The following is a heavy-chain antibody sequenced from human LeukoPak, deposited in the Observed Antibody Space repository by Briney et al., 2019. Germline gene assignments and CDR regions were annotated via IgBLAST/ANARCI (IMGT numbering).Heavy chain of an antibody. D-gene: IGHD2-2*01. V-gene: IGHV3-74*01. CDR1: GFSFSVYW. CDR2: IKTDGSIT. J-gene: IGHJ5*02. Sequence: GGSLRLSCAASGFSFSVYWMHWVRQAPGKGPVWVSRIKTDGSITDYADFVKGRFTISRDNAKNTLYLQMNSLRVDDTAVYYCARAMPHDNWFDPWGQGSLVTVSS. CDR3: ARAMPHDNWFDP.